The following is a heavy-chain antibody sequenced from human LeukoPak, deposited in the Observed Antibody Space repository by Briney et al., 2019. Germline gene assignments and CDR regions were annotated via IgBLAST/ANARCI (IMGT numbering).Heavy chain of an antibody. Sequence: SETLSLTCTVSGGSISSGCYYWSWIRQHPGKGLEWIGYIYYSGSTYYNPSLKSRVTISVDTSKTQFSLKLSSVTAADKAVYYCARDPLTFYFDYWGRGTQVTVSS. J-gene: IGHJ4*02. D-gene: IGHD1-14*01. CDR2: IYYSGST. V-gene: IGHV4-31*03. CDR1: GGSISSGCYY. CDR3: ARDPLTFYFDY.